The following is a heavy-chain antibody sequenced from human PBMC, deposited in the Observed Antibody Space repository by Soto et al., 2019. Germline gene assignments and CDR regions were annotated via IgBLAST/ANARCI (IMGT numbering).Heavy chain of an antibody. J-gene: IGHJ6*02. CDR3: AKEGDYYDFWSGYGMDV. D-gene: IGHD3-3*01. CDR1: GFTFSSYA. Sequence: VGSLRLSCAASGFTFSSYAISWVRQGPGKGLEWVAAISGNGLTTYYTDSVEGRFTISRDNSKNTLYLQMSDLRAEDTAVYFCAKEGDYYDFWSGYGMDVWGQGTTVTVSS. CDR2: ISGNGLTT. V-gene: IGHV3-23*01.